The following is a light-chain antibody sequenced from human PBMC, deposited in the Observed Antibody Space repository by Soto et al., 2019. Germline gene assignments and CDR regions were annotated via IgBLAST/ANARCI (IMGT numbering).Light chain of an antibody. Sequence: QSVLTQPPSVSGAPGQRVTISCTGSSSNIGAGYDVHWYQQLPGTAPKLLIYGNSNRPSGVPDRFSGSKSGTSASLAITGLQAGDVADYYCQSYDSSLSGSVVFGGGTKLTVL. V-gene: IGLV1-40*01. CDR1: SSNIGAGYD. CDR2: GNS. CDR3: QSYDSSLSGSVV. J-gene: IGLJ2*01.